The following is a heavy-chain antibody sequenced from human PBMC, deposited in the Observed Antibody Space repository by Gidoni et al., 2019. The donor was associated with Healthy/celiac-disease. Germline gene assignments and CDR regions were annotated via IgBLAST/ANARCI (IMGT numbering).Heavy chain of an antibody. CDR1: VASVSSNSAA. CDR3: ARAPALDYGDYGIDY. J-gene: IGHJ4*02. V-gene: IGHV6-1*01. CDR2: TYYRSKWYN. D-gene: IGHD4-17*01. Sequence: QVQLQQSGPGLVKPSQTLSLPFALSVASVSSNSAAWNWIRQSPSRGLEWLGRTYYRSKWYNDYAVSVKSRITINPDTSKNQFSLQLNSVTPEDTAVYYCARAPALDYGDYGIDYWGQGTLVTVSS.